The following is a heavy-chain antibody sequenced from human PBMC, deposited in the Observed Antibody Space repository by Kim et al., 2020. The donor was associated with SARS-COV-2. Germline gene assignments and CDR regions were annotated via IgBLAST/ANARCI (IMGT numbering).Heavy chain of an antibody. Sequence: ASVKVSCKASGYTFTSYYMHWVRQAPGQGLEWMGIINPSGGSTSYAQKFQGRVTMTRDTSTSTVYMELSSLRSEDTAVYYCARGVVVIAILRGARDAFDIWGQGTMVTVSS. J-gene: IGHJ3*02. CDR2: INPSGGST. CDR3: ARGVVVIAILRGARDAFDI. V-gene: IGHV1-46*01. D-gene: IGHD2-21*01. CDR1: GYTFTSYY.